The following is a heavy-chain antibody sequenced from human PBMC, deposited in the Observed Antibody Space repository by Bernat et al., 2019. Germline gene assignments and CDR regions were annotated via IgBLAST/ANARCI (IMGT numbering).Heavy chain of an antibody. CDR3: AKDKARATAIEFDY. D-gene: IGHD2-21*02. Sequence: EVQLVESGGGVVQPGGSLRLSCAASGFTFDDYAMHWVRQAPGKGLEWVSLISGDGGSTYYTDSVKGRFTISRDNSKNSLYLQMNSLRTEDTALYYCAKDKARATAIEFDYWGQGTLVTVSS. J-gene: IGHJ4*02. CDR1: GFTFDDYA. CDR2: ISGDGGST. V-gene: IGHV3-43*02.